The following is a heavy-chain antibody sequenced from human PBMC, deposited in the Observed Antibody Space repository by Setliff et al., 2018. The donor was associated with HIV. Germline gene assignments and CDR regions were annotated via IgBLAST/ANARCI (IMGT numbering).Heavy chain of an antibody. CDR1: GDTFNSHA. V-gene: IGHV7-4-1*02. CDR2: INPNTGNP. J-gene: IGHJ4*02. Sequence: ASVKVSCKASGDTFNSHAINWVRQAPGQGLEWMGYINPNTGNPTYAQGFTGRFVFSLDTSVSTAYLQISSLKAEDTAVYYCARSGRIAVAGTMYYWGQGTLVTVSS. D-gene: IGHD6-19*01. CDR3: ARSGRIAVAGTMYY.